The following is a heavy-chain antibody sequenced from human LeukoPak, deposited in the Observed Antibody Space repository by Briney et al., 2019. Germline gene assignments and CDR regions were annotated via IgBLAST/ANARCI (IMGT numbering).Heavy chain of an antibody. CDR2: IYYSGST. J-gene: IGHJ5*02. Sequence: SETLSLTCTVSGGSISSYYWSWIRQPPGKGLEWIGYIYYSGSTNYNPSLKSRVTISVDTSKNQFSLKLSSVTAADTAVYYCARESSGVQGSNWFDPWGQGTLVTVSS. CDR3: ARESSGVQGSNWFDP. CDR1: GGSISSYY. D-gene: IGHD3-10*01. V-gene: IGHV4-59*01.